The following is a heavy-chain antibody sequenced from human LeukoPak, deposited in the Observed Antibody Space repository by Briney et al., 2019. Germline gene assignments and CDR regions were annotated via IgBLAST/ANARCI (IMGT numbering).Heavy chain of an antibody. CDR1: GGSVSSGSYY. CDR3: ASSITMIVDNAFDI. D-gene: IGHD3-22*01. CDR2: IYYSGST. J-gene: IGHJ3*02. V-gene: IGHV4-61*01. Sequence: KPSETLSLTCTVSGGSVSSGSYYWSWIRQPPGKGLEWIGYIYYSGSTNYNPSLKSRVTISVDTSKNQFSLKLSSVTAADTAVYYCASSITMIVDNAFDIWGQGTMVTVSS.